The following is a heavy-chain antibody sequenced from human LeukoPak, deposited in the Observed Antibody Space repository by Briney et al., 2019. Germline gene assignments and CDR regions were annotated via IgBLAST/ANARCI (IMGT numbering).Heavy chain of an antibody. Sequence: GGSLRLSCAASGFTFTTYWMMWVRQAPGKGMEWVAKIKQDGSEEYYVDSVRGRFTISRDNSKNTLYLQMNSLRAEDTAVYYCARDRDYYDSSSPVMDYWGQGTLVTVSS. D-gene: IGHD3-22*01. CDR3: ARDRDYYDSSSPVMDY. V-gene: IGHV3-7*01. J-gene: IGHJ4*02. CDR1: GFTFTTYW. CDR2: IKQDGSEE.